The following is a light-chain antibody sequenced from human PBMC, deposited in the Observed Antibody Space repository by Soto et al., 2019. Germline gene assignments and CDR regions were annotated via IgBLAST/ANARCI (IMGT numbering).Light chain of an antibody. Sequence: DIQMTQSPSSLSASVGDRVTITCRASQSISSYLNWYQQKPGKAPKLLIYAASSLQSGVPSRFSGSGSGTDLTLTISSLQPQDFATYYYKQSYSTLPITFGQGTRLEIK. CDR1: QSISSY. J-gene: IGKJ5*01. V-gene: IGKV1-39*01. CDR3: KQSYSTLPIT. CDR2: AAS.